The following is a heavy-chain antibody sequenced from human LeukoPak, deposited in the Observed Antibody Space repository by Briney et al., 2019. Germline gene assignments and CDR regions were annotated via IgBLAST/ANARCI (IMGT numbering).Heavy chain of an antibody. CDR3: ARGRGSSWYYQYFQH. CDR1: GGSFSGYY. CDR2: INHSGST. J-gene: IGHJ1*01. V-gene: IGHV4-34*01. Sequence: PSETLSLTCVVYGGSFSGYYWSWIRQPPGKGLEWIGEINHSGSTNYNPSLKSRVTISVDTSKNQFSLKLSSVTAADTAVYYCARGRGSSWYYQYFQHWGQGTLVTVSS. D-gene: IGHD6-13*01.